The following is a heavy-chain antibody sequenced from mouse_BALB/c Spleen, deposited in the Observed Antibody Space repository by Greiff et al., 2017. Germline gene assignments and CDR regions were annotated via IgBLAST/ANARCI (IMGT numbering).Heavy chain of an antibody. CDR3: ARGYGGWFAY. V-gene: IGHV14-1*02. CDR2: IDPENGNT. Sequence: EVKLMESGAELVRPGALVKLSCKASGFNIKDYYMHWVKQRPEQGLEWIGWIDPENGNTIYDPKFQGKASITADTSSNTAYLQLSSLTSEDTAVYYCARGYGGWFAYWGQGTLVTVSA. J-gene: IGHJ3*01. D-gene: IGHD2-14*01. CDR1: GFNIKDYY.